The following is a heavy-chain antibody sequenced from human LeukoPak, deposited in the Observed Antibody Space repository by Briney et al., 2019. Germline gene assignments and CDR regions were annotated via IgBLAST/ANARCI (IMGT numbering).Heavy chain of an antibody. CDR1: GGSISSYY. CDR3: ARAGAYCSSPSCYYMDV. CDR2: IYTSGST. V-gene: IGHV4-4*07. Sequence: SETLSLTCTVSGGSISSYYWSWIRQPAGKGLEWIGRIYTSGSTNYNPSLKSPVTMSVDTSKNHSSLKLSSVTAAYTAVYYCARAGAYCSSPSCYYMDVWGKGTTVTVS. D-gene: IGHD2-2*01. J-gene: IGHJ6*03.